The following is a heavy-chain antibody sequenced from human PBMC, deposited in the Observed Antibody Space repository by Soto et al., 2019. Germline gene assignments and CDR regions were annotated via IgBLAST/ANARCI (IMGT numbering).Heavy chain of an antibody. J-gene: IGHJ5*02. D-gene: IGHD2-15*01. CDR2: ISANNGNT. CDR1: GYTFTSYG. CDR3: ARAYSPGLFDP. Sequence: QVQLVQSGAEVKKPGASVKVSCKASGYTFTSYGISWVRQAPGQGLEWMGWISANNGNTKYAQNFQGRVTMTTDTSTSTAYMELRSLRSDATALYYCARAYSPGLFDPWGQGTLVTVSS. V-gene: IGHV1-18*01.